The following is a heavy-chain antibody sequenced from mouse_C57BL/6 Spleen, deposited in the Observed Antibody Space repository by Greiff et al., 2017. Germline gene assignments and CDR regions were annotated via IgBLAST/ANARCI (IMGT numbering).Heavy chain of an antibody. Sequence: VQLQQSGPGLVQPSQCLSISCTVSGFSLTRYGVHWVRQPPGKGLEWLGVIWSGGSTDYNAAFISRLSISKDNSKSQVFFKMNSLQADDTAIYYCAKEGVLRYAMDYWGQGTSVTVSS. D-gene: IGHD1-1*01. CDR2: IWSGGST. CDR1: GFSLTRYG. CDR3: AKEGVLRYAMDY. J-gene: IGHJ4*01. V-gene: IGHV2-4*01.